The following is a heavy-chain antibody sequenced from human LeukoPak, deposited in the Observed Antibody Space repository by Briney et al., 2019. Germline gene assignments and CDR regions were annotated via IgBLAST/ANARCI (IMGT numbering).Heavy chain of an antibody. D-gene: IGHD4-17*01. Sequence: PGGSLRLSCAASGFTFSSYAMHWVRQAPGKGLEYVSAISSNGGSTYYANSVKGRFTISRDNSKNTLCLQMGSLRAEDMAVYYCARRGNYYGDSMDYWGQGTLVTVSS. CDR1: GFTFSSYA. J-gene: IGHJ4*02. CDR2: ISSNGGST. CDR3: ARRGNYYGDSMDY. V-gene: IGHV3-64*01.